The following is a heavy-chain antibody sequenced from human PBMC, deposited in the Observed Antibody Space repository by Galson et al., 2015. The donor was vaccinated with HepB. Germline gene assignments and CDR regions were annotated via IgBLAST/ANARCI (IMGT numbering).Heavy chain of an antibody. CDR1: GFTFSSYS. CDR3: ARDPREWLVYYYYYGMDV. CDR2: ISSSSSYI. V-gene: IGHV3-21*01. D-gene: IGHD6-19*01. Sequence: SLRLSCAASGFTFSSYSMNWVRQAPGKGLEWVSSISSSSSYIYYADSVKGRFTISRDNAKNSLYLQMNSLRAEDTAVHHCARDPREWLVYYYYYGMDVWGQGTPVTVSS. J-gene: IGHJ6*02.